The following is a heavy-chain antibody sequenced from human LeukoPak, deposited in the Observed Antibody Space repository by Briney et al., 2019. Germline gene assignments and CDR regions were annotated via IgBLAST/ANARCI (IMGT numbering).Heavy chain of an antibody. V-gene: IGHV3-23*01. D-gene: IGHD3-10*01. Sequence: GRSLRLSCVASGFTFTDYAISWVRQAPGKGLEWVSSISGSGGTTYYADSVEGRFTISRDNSKNTVYLQMRSLRAEDTAVYYCGSAHHYYASGSYLTGVDWFDPWDQGTLVTVSS. J-gene: IGHJ5*02. CDR1: GFTFTDYA. CDR2: ISGSGGTT. CDR3: GSAHHYYASGSYLTGVDWFDP.